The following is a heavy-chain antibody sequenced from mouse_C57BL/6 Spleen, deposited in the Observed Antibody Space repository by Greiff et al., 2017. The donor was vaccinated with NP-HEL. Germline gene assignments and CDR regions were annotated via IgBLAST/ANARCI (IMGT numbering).Heavy chain of an antibody. CDR1: GYTFTSYW. CDR3: TTHYYGSSSAMDY. D-gene: IGHD1-1*01. J-gene: IGHJ4*01. Sequence: EVQLQQSGTVLARPGASVKMSCKTSGYTFTSYWMHWVKQRPGQGLEWIGAIYPGNSDTSYNQKFKGKAKLTAVTSASTAYMELSSLTNEDSAVYYCTTHYYGSSSAMDYWGQGTSVTVSS. V-gene: IGHV1-5*01. CDR2: IYPGNSDT.